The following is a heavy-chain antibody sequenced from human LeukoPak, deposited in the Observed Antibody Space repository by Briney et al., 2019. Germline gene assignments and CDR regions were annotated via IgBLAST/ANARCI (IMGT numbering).Heavy chain of an antibody. D-gene: IGHD3-10*01. CDR3: WITMVRDSFDY. CDR2: INSDGSST. J-gene: IGHJ4*02. Sequence: GGSLRLSCVASGFTFSSYWMHWVRQAPGKGVVWVSRINSDGSSTSYADSVKGRFTISRDNAKNTLYLQMNSLRAEDTAVYYCWITMVRDSFDYWGQGTLVTVSS. V-gene: IGHV3-74*01. CDR1: GFTFSSYW.